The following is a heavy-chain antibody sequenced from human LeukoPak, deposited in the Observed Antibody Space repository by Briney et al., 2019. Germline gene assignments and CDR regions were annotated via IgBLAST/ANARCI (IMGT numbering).Heavy chain of an antibody. D-gene: IGHD4-11*01. CDR2: ISYDGSNK. CDR1: GFTFSSYG. V-gene: IGHV3-30*19. Sequence: GRSLRLSCAASGFTFSSYGMHWVRQAPGRGLEWVAVISYDGSNKYYADSVKGRFTISRDNSKNTLYLQMNSLRAEDTAVYYCAILDYPFDYWGQGTLVTVSS. J-gene: IGHJ4*02. CDR3: AILDYPFDY.